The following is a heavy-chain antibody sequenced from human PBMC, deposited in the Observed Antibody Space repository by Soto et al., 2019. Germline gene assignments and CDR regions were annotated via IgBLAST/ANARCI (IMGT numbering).Heavy chain of an antibody. CDR3: AKDSLNWNHGGWFDP. J-gene: IGHJ5*02. CDR1: GFTFSSYA. CDR2: ISGSGGST. D-gene: IGHD1-1*01. V-gene: IGHV3-23*01. Sequence: PGGSLRLSCAASGFTFSSYAMSWVRQAPGKGLEWVSAISGSGGSTYCADSVEGRFTISRDNSKNTLYLQMNSLGAEDTAVFYCAKDSLNWNHGGWFDPWGQGTLVTVSS.